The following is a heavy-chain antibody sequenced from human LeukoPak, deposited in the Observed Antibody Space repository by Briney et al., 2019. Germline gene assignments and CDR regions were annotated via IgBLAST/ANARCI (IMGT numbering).Heavy chain of an antibody. CDR3: ATYSSSWYCFDY. V-gene: IGHV3-23*01. CDR2: ISGSGGST. Sequence: LTGGSLRLSCAASGFTFSSYAMSWVRQAPGKGLGWVSAISGSGGSTYYADSVKGRFTISRDNSKNTLYLQMNSLRAEDTAVYYCATYSSSWYCFDYWGQGTLVTVSS. J-gene: IGHJ4*02. D-gene: IGHD6-13*01. CDR1: GFTFSSYA.